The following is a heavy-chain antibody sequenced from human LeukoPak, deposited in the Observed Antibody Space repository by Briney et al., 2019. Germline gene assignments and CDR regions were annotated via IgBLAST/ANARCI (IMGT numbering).Heavy chain of an antibody. Sequence: HPGGSLRLSCAASGFTFSSYGMHWVRQAPGKGLEWVAFIRYDGSNKYYADSVKGRFTISRDNSKNTLYLQMNSLRAEDTAVYYCAKVWPYCSSTSCPSRNYYYYGMDVWGQGTTVTVSS. CDR3: AKVWPYCSSTSCPSRNYYYYGMDV. J-gene: IGHJ6*02. D-gene: IGHD2-2*01. V-gene: IGHV3-30*02. CDR2: IRYDGSNK. CDR1: GFTFSSYG.